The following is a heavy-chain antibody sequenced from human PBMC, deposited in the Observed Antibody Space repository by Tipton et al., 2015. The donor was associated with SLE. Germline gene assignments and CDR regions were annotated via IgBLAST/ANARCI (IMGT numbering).Heavy chain of an antibody. J-gene: IGHJ3*02. Sequence: TLSLTCTVSGGSISSYYWSWIRQPPGKGLGWIGYIYYSGSTNYNPSLKSRVTISVDTSKNQFSLKLSSVTAADTAVYYCARDLGRIMITFGGPDAFDIWGQGTMVTVSS. V-gene: IGHV4-59*01. CDR2: IYYSGST. CDR1: GGSISSYY. CDR3: ARDLGRIMITFGGPDAFDI. D-gene: IGHD3-16*01.